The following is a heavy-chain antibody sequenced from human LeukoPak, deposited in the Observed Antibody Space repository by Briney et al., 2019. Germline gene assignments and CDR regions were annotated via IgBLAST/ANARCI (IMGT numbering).Heavy chain of an antibody. CDR2: IYYSGST. D-gene: IGHD3-9*01. CDR3: ARGASVDFDWLFFFDY. Sequence: SETLSLTCTVSGGSISGYYYSWIRQPPGKDLEWIGYIYYSGSTNYNPSLKSRVTISVDTSKNQFSLKLSSVTAADTAVYYCARGASVDFDWLFFFDYWGQGTLVTVSS. CDR1: GGSISGYY. V-gene: IGHV4-59*01. J-gene: IGHJ4*02.